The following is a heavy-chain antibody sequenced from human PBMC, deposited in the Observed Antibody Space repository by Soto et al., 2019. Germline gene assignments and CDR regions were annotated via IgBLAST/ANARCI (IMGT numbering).Heavy chain of an antibody. D-gene: IGHD3-3*01. J-gene: IGHJ4*02. CDR2: IFYSDSF. V-gene: IGHV4-31*03. CDR3: ARAPETPPIFGVVRPYFFDF. CDR1: GGSISSGGSY. Sequence: QVQLQESGPGLVKSSQTLSLTCTVSGGSISSGGSYWSWIRQRPGKGLEWIGYIFYSDSFYYTPSLKGRVVILADTSNQFTLKLSSVTDADTAVYYCARAPETPPIFGVVRPYFFDFWGQGTLVTVSS.